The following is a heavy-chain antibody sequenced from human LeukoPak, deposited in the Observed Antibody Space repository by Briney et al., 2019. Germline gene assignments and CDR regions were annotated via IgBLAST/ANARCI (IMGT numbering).Heavy chain of an antibody. Sequence: GGSLRLSCAASGFMFSSNWMSWVRLAPGKGLEWVANIKEDGTETYYVDSVKGRFTISRDNAKNSLYLQMNSLRVEDTAVYYCAKEGRSLQTYWGQGTLVSVSS. D-gene: IGHD5-24*01. J-gene: IGHJ4*02. CDR2: IKEDGTET. CDR3: AKEGRSLQTY. V-gene: IGHV3-7*03. CDR1: GFMFSSNW.